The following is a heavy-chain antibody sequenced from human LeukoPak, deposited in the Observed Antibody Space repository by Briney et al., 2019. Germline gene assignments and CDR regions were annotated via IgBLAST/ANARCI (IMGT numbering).Heavy chain of an antibody. D-gene: IGHD6-19*01. CDR1: GYTFTSYD. J-gene: IGHJ6*03. Sequence: ASVKVSCKASGYTFTSYDINWVRQATGQGLEWMGWMNPNSGNTGYAQRFQGRVTSTRNSSISTAYMELSSLRSEDTAVYYCARRAVGNSYYYYMDVWGKGTTVTVSS. V-gene: IGHV1-8*03. CDR2: MNPNSGNT. CDR3: ARRAVGNSYYYYMDV.